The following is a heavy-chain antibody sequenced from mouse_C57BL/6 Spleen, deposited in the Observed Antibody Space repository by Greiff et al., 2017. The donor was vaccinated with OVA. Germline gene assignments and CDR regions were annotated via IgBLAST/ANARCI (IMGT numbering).Heavy chain of an antibody. J-gene: IGHJ1*03. V-gene: IGHV1-52*01. CDR1: GYTFTSYW. CDR2: IDPSDSET. Sequence: QVQLQQPGAELVRPGSSVKLSCKASGYTFTSYWMHWVKQRPIQGLEWIGNIDPSDSETHSNQKFKDKATLTVDKSSSTAYMQLSSLTSEDSAVYYCAREGEMSGYFDVWGTGTTVTVSS. CDR3: AREGEMSGYFDV.